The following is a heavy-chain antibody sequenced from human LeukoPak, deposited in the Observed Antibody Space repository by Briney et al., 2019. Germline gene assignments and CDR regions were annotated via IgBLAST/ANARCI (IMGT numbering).Heavy chain of an antibody. CDR2: ISGSGGST. J-gene: IGHJ4*02. Sequence: PGGSLRLSCAASGFTFSSYAMSWVRQAPGKGLEWVSAISGSGGSTYYADSVKGRFTISRDNSKNTLYLQMNSLRAEDTAVYYCAKEGGYMYDYVGGSDYRGQGTLVTVSS. V-gene: IGHV3-23*01. CDR1: GFTFSSYA. CDR3: AKEGGYMYDYVGGSDY. D-gene: IGHD3-16*01.